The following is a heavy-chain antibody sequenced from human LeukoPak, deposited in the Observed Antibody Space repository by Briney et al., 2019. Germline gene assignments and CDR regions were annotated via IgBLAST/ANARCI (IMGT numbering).Heavy chain of an antibody. J-gene: IGHJ3*02. Sequence: PGGSLRLSCAASGFTLSSYGMSWVRQSPGKGLEWVSVFSVSGDSIFYADSVKGRFTISRDISNNTLFLEMNSLRAEDTAIYHCAKRGTGMYASDIWGQGTMVTVSS. CDR1: GFTLSSYG. V-gene: IGHV3-23*01. CDR2: FSVSGDSI. CDR3: AKRGTGMYASDI. D-gene: IGHD3-16*01.